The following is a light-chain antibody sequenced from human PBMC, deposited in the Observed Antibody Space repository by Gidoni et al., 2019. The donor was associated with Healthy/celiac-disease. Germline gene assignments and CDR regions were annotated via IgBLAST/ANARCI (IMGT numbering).Light chain of an antibody. CDR3: QQSYSTPYN. V-gene: IGKV1-39*01. CDR1: QSISSY. Sequence: DIHMTQSPSSLSASVGDRVTITCRASQSISSYLNWYQQKPGKAPKLLIYAASSLQSGVPSRFSGSGSGTDFTLTSSSLQPEDFATYYCQQSYSTPYNFGQGTKLEIK. J-gene: IGKJ2*01. CDR2: AAS.